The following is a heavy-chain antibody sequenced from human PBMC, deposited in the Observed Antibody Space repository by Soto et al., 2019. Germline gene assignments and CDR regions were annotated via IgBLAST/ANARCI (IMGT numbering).Heavy chain of an antibody. CDR3: ARAGAAPYYYYGMDV. J-gene: IGHJ6*02. V-gene: IGHV1-18*01. Sequence: QVQLVQSRAEVRQPGASVKVSCKASGYTYSTSGMGWLRQAPGQGHEWMGWISTYNGDTNDAPKFQDRVTMTSDTSTSTVYMELRILRSDDTAVYYCARAGAAPYYYYGMDVWGQGTRVTVSS. D-gene: IGHD2-15*01. CDR2: ISTYNGDT. CDR1: GYTYSTSG.